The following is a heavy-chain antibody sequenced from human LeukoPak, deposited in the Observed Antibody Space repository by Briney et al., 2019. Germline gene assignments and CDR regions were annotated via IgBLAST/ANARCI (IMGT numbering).Heavy chain of an antibody. CDR2: INQDGSEK. CDR1: GFTFSTSW. Sequence: PGGSLRLSCAASGFTFSTSWVTWVRQAPGKGLEWVAHINQDGSEKYYVDSVKGRFTISRDNAKNSLYLQMNSLRVEDTAVYYCARDRAVAGLCDYWGQGTLVTVSS. CDR3: ARDRAVAGLCDY. D-gene: IGHD6-19*01. V-gene: IGHV3-7*01. J-gene: IGHJ4*02.